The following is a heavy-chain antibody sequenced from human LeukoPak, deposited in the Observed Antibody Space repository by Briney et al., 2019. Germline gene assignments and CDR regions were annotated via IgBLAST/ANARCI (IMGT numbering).Heavy chain of an antibody. CDR2: IKSYSKGGTT. CDR1: GFTLGHSW. J-gene: IGHJ3*02. D-gene: IGHD3-16*01. CDR3: TTEGGVWGYHALDI. Sequence: PGGSLRLSCVVSGFTLGHSWMSWVRQAPGKGLEWVGRIKSYSKGGTTDYAAPVKGRFTILRDDSENTLYLQMNSLKSEDTAVYYCTTEGGVWGYHALDIWGQGTMVSVSS. V-gene: IGHV3-15*01.